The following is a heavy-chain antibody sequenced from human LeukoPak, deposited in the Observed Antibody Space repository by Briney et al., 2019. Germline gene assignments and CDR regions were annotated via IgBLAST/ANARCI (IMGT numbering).Heavy chain of an antibody. J-gene: IGHJ3*02. CDR2: IIPIFGAA. D-gene: IGHD5-18*01. CDR3: ARSLTWIQLWHAFDI. V-gene: IGHV1-69*05. Sequence: SVKVSCKASGGTFSSYAISWVRQAPGQGLEWMGRIIPIFGAANYAQKFQGRVTITTDESTSTAYMELSSLRSEDTAVYYCARSLTWIQLWHAFDIWGQGTMVTVSS. CDR1: GGTFSSYA.